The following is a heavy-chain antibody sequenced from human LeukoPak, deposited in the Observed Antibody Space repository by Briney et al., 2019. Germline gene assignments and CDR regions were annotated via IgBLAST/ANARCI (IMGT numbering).Heavy chain of an antibody. V-gene: IGHV4-4*07. J-gene: IGHJ4*02. D-gene: IGHD2-2*01. CDR3: AGLSADSSRSRGFDY. CDR1: GASLSSYY. Sequence: SETPSLTSTVSGASLSSYYWTWIPDTAGKGLERIWRIYTSGGTNYTPSLKSRVAMSLATSKHQISLKLNSVTAEDTAVQYSAGLSADSSRSRGFDYWGPGTLVTVSS. CDR2: IYTSGGT.